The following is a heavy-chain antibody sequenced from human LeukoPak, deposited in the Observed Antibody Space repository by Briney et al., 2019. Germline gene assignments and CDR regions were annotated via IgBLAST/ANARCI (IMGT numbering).Heavy chain of an antibody. V-gene: IGHV3-20*04. CDR1: GFTFDDYG. J-gene: IGHJ4*02. Sequence: GGSLRLSCAASGFTFDDYGMSWVRQAPGKGLEWVSGINWNGGSTGYADSVKGRFTISRDNAKNSLYLQMNSLRAEDTALYYCARAPEPMYSSSSHFDYWGQGTLVTVSS. D-gene: IGHD6-6*01. CDR3: ARAPEPMYSSSSHFDY. CDR2: INWNGGST.